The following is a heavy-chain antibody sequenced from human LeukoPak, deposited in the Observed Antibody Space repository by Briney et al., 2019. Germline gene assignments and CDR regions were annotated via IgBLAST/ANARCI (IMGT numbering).Heavy chain of an antibody. CDR3: ARALTILATTYYYDSSGPKQRAYDAFDI. D-gene: IGHD3-22*01. CDR1: GYTFTGYY. V-gene: IGHV7-4-1*02. J-gene: IGHJ3*02. CDR2: INTNTGNP. Sequence: ASVKVSCKASGYTFTGYYMHWVRQAPGQGLEWMGWINTNTGNPTYAQGFTGRFVFSLDTSVSTAYLQISSLKAEDTAVYYCARALTILATTYYYDSSGPKQRAYDAFDIWGQGTMVTVSS.